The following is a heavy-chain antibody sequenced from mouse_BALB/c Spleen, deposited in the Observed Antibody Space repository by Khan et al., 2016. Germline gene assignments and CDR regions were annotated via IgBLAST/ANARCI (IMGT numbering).Heavy chain of an antibody. CDR2: ISYSGST. CDR1: GYSITSDYA. CDR3: ARSDYGENDAMDY. J-gene: IGHJ4*01. D-gene: IGHD1-1*01. V-gene: IGHV3-2*02. Sequence: EVQLQESGPGLVKPSQSLSLTCTVTGYSITSDYAWNWIRQFPGNRLEWMGYISYSGSTSYNPSLKSRISITRDTSKNKFFLQLNSVTSEDTATYYCARSDYGENDAMDYWGQGTSVTVSS.